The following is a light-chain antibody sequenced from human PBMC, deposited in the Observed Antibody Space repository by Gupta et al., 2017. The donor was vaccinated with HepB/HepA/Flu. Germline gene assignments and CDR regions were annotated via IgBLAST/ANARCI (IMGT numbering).Light chain of an antibody. CDR2: GAY. CDR1: HRVGSSY. CDR3: QQEDSSPCP. V-gene: IGKV3-20*01. J-gene: IGKJ2*02. Sequence: EIVLTQSPGTLSLSLGERSSLSCRASHRVGSSYLAWYQQKPGQAPRLLVYGAYSRANGVPDRFSGSGCGTEFTLTISRREPEDFAVYYCQQEDSSPCPFGQGTKLEIK.